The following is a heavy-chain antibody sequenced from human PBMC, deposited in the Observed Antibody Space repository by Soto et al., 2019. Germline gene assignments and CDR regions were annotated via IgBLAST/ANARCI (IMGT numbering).Heavy chain of an antibody. J-gene: IGHJ6*02. CDR3: ARGFRSSSWYGAKGMDV. V-gene: IGHV4-34*01. Sequence: SETLSLTCAVYGGSFSGYYWSWIRQPPGKGLEWIGEINHSGSTNYNPSLKSRVTISVDTSKNQFSLKLSSVTAADTAVYYCARGFRSSSWYGAKGMDVWGQGTTVTVPS. CDR2: INHSGST. D-gene: IGHD6-13*01. CDR1: GGSFSGYY.